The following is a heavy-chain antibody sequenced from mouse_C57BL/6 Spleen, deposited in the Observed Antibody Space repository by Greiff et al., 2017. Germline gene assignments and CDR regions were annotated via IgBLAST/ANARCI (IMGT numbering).Heavy chain of an antibody. CDR3: ARNGDYYFDY. CDR1: GFSLTSYG. Sequence: QVQLKESGPGLVQPSQCLSITCTVSGFSLTSYGVHWVRQSPGKGLEWLGVIWSGGSTDSNAAFISRLSISKDNSKSQFFFKMNSLQADDTAIYYCARNGDYYFDYWGQGTTLTVSS. D-gene: IGHD2-13*01. J-gene: IGHJ2*01. CDR2: IWSGGST. V-gene: IGHV2-2*01.